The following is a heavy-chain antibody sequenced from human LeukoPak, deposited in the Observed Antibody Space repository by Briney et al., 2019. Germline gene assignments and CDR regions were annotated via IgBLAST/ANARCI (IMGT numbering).Heavy chain of an antibody. V-gene: IGHV3-7*01. CDR1: GFTFSSYW. CDR2: RKQDGSEK. CDR3: AREGYSSSWFDY. J-gene: IGHJ4*02. Sequence: PGGSLRLSCAASGFTFSSYWMSWVRQAPGKGLEWVANRKQDGSEKYYVDSVKGRFTISRDNAKNSLYVHMNSLSAEDTAVYYCAREGYSSSWFDYWGQGTLVTVSS. D-gene: IGHD6-13*01.